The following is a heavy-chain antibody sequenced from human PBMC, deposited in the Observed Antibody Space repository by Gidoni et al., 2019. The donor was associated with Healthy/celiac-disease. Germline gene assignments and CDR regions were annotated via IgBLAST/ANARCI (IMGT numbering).Heavy chain of an antibody. V-gene: IGHV3-9*01. CDR2: ISWNSGSI. Sequence: EVQLVESGGGLVQPGRSLRLSCAASGFTFDDYAMHWVRQAPGKGLEWVSGISWNSGSIGYADSVKGRFTISRDNAKNSLYLQMNSLRAEDTALYYCAKGIGTDINLIDYWGQGTLVTVSS. CDR1: GFTFDDYA. J-gene: IGHJ4*02. D-gene: IGHD2-21*02. CDR3: AKGIGTDINLIDY.